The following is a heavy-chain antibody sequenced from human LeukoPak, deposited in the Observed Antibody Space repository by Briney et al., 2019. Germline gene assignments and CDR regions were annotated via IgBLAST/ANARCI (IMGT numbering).Heavy chain of an antibody. CDR3: ARDLGGPFGY. CDR2: ANSDGTRT. V-gene: IGHV3-74*01. CDR1: EFTFNTYW. J-gene: IGHJ4*02. Sequence: PGGSLRLSCVASEFTFNTYWVHWVRQIPGKGLVWVSGANSDGTRTDYADSVKGRFAISRDNGKNTVYLQMNSLRVEDTAVYYCARDLGGPFGYWAQGSLVTVSS.